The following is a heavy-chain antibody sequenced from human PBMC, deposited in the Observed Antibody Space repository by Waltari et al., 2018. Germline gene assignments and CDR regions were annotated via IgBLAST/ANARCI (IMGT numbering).Heavy chain of an antibody. J-gene: IGHJ4*02. CDR1: GFTFSSYW. D-gene: IGHD3-22*01. CDR3: ARDPSYDSSGALDY. V-gene: IGHV3-74*01. Sequence: EVQLVESGGGLVQPGGSLRLPCAASGFTFSSYWMHWARRAPGKGLVWVSRINTDGSSTSYADSVKGRFTISRDNAKNTLYLQMNSLRAEDTAVYYCARDPSYDSSGALDYWGQGTLVTVSS. CDR2: INTDGSST.